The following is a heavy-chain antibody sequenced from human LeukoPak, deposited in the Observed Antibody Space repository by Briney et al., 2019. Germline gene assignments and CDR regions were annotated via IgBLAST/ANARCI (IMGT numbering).Heavy chain of an antibody. J-gene: IGHJ4*02. V-gene: IGHV2-70*11. CDR2: IDWDDDK. D-gene: IGHD7-27*01. Sequence: SGPTLVNTAQTLTLTCTFSGFSLSTSGMCVNWIRQPPGEALQWLARIDWDDDKYYSTSLKTRLTISKDTSKNQVVLTMTNMDPVDTATYYCARTTGDEIGGCHYFDYWGQRPVDPVSS. CDR1: GFSLSTSGMC. CDR3: ARTTGDEIGGCHYFDY.